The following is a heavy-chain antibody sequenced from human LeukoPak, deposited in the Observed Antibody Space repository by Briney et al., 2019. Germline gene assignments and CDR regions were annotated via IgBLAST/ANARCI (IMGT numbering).Heavy chain of an antibody. V-gene: IGHV1-46*01. CDR1: GYTFTSYY. D-gene: IGHD3-22*01. J-gene: IGHJ4*02. CDR2: ISPSGGST. CDR3: ARPQDYYDSSGYFDY. Sequence: ASVKVSCKASGYTFTSYYLHWVRQAPGQGLEWIGIISPSGGSTSYAHKFQGRVTMTRDTSTNTVYMELSSLRSEDTAVYYCARPQDYYDSSGYFDYWGQGTLVTVSS.